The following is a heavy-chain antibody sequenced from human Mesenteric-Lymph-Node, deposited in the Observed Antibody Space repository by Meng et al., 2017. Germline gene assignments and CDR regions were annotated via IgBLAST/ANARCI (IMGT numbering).Heavy chain of an antibody. CDR1: GFTFSSYW. D-gene: IGHD6-6*01. V-gene: IGHV3-7*01. CDR3: ARVDSASSEDF. Sequence: GESLKISCAASGFTFSSYWMSWVRQAPGKGLEWVANIKQDGSEKYYVDSVKGRFTITRDNAKNSLYLQMNYLGVDDTAMYFCARVDSASSEDFWGQGTLVTVSS. CDR2: IKQDGSEK. J-gene: IGHJ4*02.